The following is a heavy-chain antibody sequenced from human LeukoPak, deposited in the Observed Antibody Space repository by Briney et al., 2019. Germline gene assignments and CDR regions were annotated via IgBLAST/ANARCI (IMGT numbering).Heavy chain of an antibody. D-gene: IGHD3-9*01. J-gene: IGHJ4*02. Sequence: PSETLSLTCTVSSGSVSNSHYYWAWVRQPPGKGLEWLGSNSGNTHYNPSLKSLVTISIDTSKNQFSLKVSSVTAADTAIYYCARDLSFDWFPYYFDYWGQGILVTVSS. CDR1: SGSVSNSHYY. V-gene: IGHV4-39*07. CDR3: ARDLSFDWFPYYFDY. CDR2: NSGNT.